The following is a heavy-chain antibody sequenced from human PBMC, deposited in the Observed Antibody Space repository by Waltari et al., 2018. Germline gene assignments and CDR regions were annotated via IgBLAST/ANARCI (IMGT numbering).Heavy chain of an antibody. CDR2: IYYSGST. V-gene: IGHV4-59*01. CDR1: GGSISSYY. D-gene: IGHD3-10*01. CDR3: ARGPYNYYGYVPLTP. J-gene: IGHJ5*02. Sequence: QVQLQESGPGLVKPSETLSLTCTVSGGSISSYYWSWIRQPPGKGLEWIGYIYYSGSTNYNPSLKSRVTISVDTSKNQFSLKLSSVTAADTAVYYCARGPYNYYGYVPLTPWGQGTLVTVSS.